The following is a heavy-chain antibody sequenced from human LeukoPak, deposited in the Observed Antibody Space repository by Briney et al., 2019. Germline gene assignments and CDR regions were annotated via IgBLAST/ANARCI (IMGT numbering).Heavy chain of an antibody. V-gene: IGHV1-18*01. Sequence: ASVKVSCKASGYTFTSYGISWVRQAPGQGLEWMGWISTYNGNTNYAQKLQGRVTMTTDTSTSTAYMELRSLRSDDTALYFCARLRDSSGYYRYWGQGTLVTVSS. CDR1: GYTFTSYG. CDR3: ARLRDSSGYYRY. D-gene: IGHD3-22*01. CDR2: ISTYNGNT. J-gene: IGHJ4*02.